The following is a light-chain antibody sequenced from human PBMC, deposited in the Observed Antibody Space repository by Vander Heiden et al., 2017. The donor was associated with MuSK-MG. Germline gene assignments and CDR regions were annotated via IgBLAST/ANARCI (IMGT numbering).Light chain of an antibody. CDR1: QSLLDSDDGNTY. CDR2: SLS. V-gene: IGKV2-40*01. J-gene: IGKJ4*01. Sequence: DIVMTLRPLSLPVTPGQSASISCRSSQSLLDSDDGNTYLDWYLQEPGQSPQLLTYSLSYRASGVPDKINDNGSGADFTLRISMVKADDVGVYYCRQRLTFPYTFGGGTKLEIK. CDR3: RQRLTFPYT.